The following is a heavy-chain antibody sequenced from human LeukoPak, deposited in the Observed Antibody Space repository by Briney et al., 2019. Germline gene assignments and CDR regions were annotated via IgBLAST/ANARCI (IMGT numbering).Heavy chain of an antibody. CDR3: ERVPAAMHNVMVNAFDI. V-gene: IGHV4-4*02. CDR1: GGSISSSNW. J-gene: IGHJ3*02. CDR2: IYHSGST. Sequence: SETQSLTCAVSGGSISSSNWWSWVRQPPGKGLEWIGEIYHSGSTNYNPSLKSRVTISVDKSKNQFSLKLSPVTAADTAVYYCERVPAAMHNVMVNAFDIRVQGTMVTVSS. D-gene: IGHD2-2*01.